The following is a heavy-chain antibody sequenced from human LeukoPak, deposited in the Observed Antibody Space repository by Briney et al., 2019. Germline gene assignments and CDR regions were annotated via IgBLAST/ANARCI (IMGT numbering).Heavy chain of an antibody. V-gene: IGHV1-18*04. CDR3: ARDRDRMVQGVTALFDY. CDR2: ISGSNGNT. D-gene: IGHD3-10*01. J-gene: IGHJ4*02. Sequence: ASVKVSFKSSVYTFTPYGISWVRQAPGQGLEWMGWISGSNGNTKYAQKVQGRVTMTTDTSTTTAYMEVRSLRSDDTAVYYCARDRDRMVQGVTALFDYWGQGTLVTVSS. CDR1: VYTFTPYG.